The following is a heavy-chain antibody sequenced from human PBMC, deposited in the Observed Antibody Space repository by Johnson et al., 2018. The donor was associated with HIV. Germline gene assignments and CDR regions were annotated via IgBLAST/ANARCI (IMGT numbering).Heavy chain of an antibody. CDR2: INQDGSET. CDR1: GFSFDSFW. CDR3: AKPLEMATISDAFDI. Sequence: VQLVESGGGLVQPGGSLRLSCSASGFSFDSFWMTWVRQAPGKGLEWVANINQDGSETYYVDSVKGRFTISRDNAKNSLYLQMNSLRAEDTAVYYCAKPLEMATISDAFDIWGQGTMVTVSS. V-gene: IGHV3-7*02. J-gene: IGHJ3*02. D-gene: IGHD5-24*01.